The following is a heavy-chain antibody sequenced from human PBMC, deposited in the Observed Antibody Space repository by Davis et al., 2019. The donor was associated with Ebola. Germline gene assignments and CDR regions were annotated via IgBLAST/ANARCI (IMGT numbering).Heavy chain of an antibody. D-gene: IGHD4-17*01. Sequence: GESLKISCAASGFTFSTYSMNWVRQAPGKGLEWISYISRSSTVSYSDSVKGRFTISRDNAKNSLYLQMNSLRDEDTAVYYCVRGYGASYWGPGTLVTVSS. CDR2: ISRSSTV. CDR3: VRGYGASY. V-gene: IGHV3-48*02. CDR1: GFTFSTYS. J-gene: IGHJ4*02.